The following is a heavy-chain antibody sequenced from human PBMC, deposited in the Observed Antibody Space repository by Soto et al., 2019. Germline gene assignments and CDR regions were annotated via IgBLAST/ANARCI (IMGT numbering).Heavy chain of an antibody. CDR3: TSSSGYDWSIDY. V-gene: IGHV2-70*04. Sequence: SGPTLVNPTQTLTLTCTFSGFSLSTSGMRVSWIRQPPGKALEWLARIDWDDDKFYSTSLKTRLTISKDTSKNQVVLTMTNMDPVDTATYYCTSSSGYDWSIDYWGQGTLVTVSS. D-gene: IGHD3-22*01. CDR1: GFSLSTSGMR. J-gene: IGHJ4*02. CDR2: IDWDDDK.